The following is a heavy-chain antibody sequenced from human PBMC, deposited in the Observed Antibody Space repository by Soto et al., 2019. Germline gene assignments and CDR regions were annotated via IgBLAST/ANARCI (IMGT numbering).Heavy chain of an antibody. J-gene: IGHJ6*02. D-gene: IGHD5-18*01. Sequence: GESLKISCKGSGYSFTSYWIGWVRQMPGKGLEWMWIIHPRDSDTRYSPSLQGQVTISADKSISTAYLQWSSLKASDTAMYYCARHHSCFVDTAMVTSYYYGMDVWGQGTMVAVS. CDR2: IHPRDSDT. CDR3: ARHHSCFVDTAMVTSYYYGMDV. CDR1: GYSFTSYW. V-gene: IGHV5-51*01.